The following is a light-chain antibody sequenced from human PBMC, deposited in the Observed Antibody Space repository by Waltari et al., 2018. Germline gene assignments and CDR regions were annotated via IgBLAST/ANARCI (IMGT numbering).Light chain of an antibody. CDR2: DVS. Sequence: QSALTQPASVSGSPGQSTTISCTGTSSDVGGYHYISWYQQHPGKAPKLMIYDVSKRPSGVSNRFSGSKSGNTASLTISGLQAEDEADYYCSSYTTSSTLVFGGGTKLTAL. CDR1: SSDVGGYHY. V-gene: IGLV2-14*01. CDR3: SSYTTSSTLV. J-gene: IGLJ2*01.